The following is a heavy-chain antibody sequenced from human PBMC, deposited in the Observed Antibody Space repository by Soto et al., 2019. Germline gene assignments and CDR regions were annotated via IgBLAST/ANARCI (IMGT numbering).Heavy chain of an antibody. CDR1: GGTFSSYA. Sequence: GASVKVSCKASGGTFSSYAISWVRQAPGQGLEWMGGIIPIFGTANYAQKFQGRVTITADESTSTAYMELSSLTSEDTALYYCARGQGNSGYDPLDFWGLGTLVTVSS. CDR2: IIPIFGTA. V-gene: IGHV1-69*13. CDR3: ARGQGNSGYDPLDF. J-gene: IGHJ4*02. D-gene: IGHD5-12*01.